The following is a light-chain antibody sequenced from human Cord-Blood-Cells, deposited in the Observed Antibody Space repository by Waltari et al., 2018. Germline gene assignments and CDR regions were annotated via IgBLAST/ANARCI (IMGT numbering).Light chain of an antibody. CDR1: SSDVGGYNY. CDR2: DGS. V-gene: IGLV2-14*03. J-gene: IGLJ3*02. Sequence: QSALTQPASVSGSPGQSITISCTGTSSDVGGYNYVSWYQQHTGKAPKRMIYDGSNRPSGVANRVPASKSGTTASLTISGLQAEDEADYYCSSYTSSSTWVFGGGTKLTVL. CDR3: SSYTSSSTWV.